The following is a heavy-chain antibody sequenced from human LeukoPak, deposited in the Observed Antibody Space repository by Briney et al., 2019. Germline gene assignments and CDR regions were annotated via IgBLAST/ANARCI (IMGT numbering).Heavy chain of an antibody. V-gene: IGHV4-59*08. CDR1: GGSISSYY. J-gene: IGHJ3*02. Sequence: PSETLSLTCTVSGGSISSYYWSWIRQPPGKGLEWIGYVYYSGSTNYNPSLKSRVTISVDTSKNQFSLKLSSVTAADTAVYYCARQFDYDTKWAFDIWGQGTMVTVSS. CDR2: VYYSGST. D-gene: IGHD3-22*01. CDR3: ARQFDYDTKWAFDI.